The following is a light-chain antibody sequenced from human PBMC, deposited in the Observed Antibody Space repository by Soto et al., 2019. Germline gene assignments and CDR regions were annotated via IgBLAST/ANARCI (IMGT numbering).Light chain of an antibody. V-gene: IGLV1-44*01. J-gene: IGLJ3*02. CDR3: AAWDDNLNGPL. Sequence: QSVLTQPPSLSGTPVQRVTISCSESNSNIGRYSVNWYQHFPGTAPKILIYSDDERPSGVPDRFSGSKSGTSASLAISGLQSEDEAEYYCAAWDDNLNGPLFDGGTQLTVL. CDR1: NSNIGRYS. CDR2: SDD.